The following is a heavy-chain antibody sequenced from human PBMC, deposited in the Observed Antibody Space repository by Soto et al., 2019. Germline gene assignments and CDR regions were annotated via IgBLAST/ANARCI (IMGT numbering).Heavy chain of an antibody. CDR3: ASSRYSATSYVDY. V-gene: IGHV4-59*01. J-gene: IGHJ4*02. CDR2: VFDSGST. Sequence: QVQLQESGPGLVKPSETLSLTCSVSGASISDYYWTWIRQPPGKGLEWIGYVFDSGSTFYNPSLMSRVTMAMDTSKKQFSLEVTSVTAADTAIYYCASSRYSATSYVDYWGQGTLVTVSS. D-gene: IGHD5-12*01. CDR1: GASISDYY.